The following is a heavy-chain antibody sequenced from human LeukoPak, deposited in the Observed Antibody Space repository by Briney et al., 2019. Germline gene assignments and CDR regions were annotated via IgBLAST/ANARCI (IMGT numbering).Heavy chain of an antibody. CDR1: GFTFSNAW. J-gene: IGHJ4*02. CDR2: IKSKTDGGTT. CDR3: TTECAYYYDSSGYDPYYFDY. V-gene: IGHV3-15*01. Sequence: PGGSLRPSCAASGFTFSNAWMSWVRQAPGKGLEWVGRIKSKTDGGTTDYAAPVKGRFTISRDDSKNTLYLQMNSLKTEDTAVYYCTTECAYYYDSSGYDPYYFDYWGQGTLVTVSS. D-gene: IGHD3-22*01.